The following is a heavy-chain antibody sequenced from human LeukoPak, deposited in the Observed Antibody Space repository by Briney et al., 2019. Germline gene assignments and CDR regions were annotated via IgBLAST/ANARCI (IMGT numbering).Heavy chain of an antibody. Sequence: ASVKVSCKISGYSFTRYGPIWVRQAPGQGLEWVGWISGSNGNTKYAQKLQGRVTMTTDTSTSTAYMEVRSLRSEGTAEYNCARAGRGTYYYFDVWGQGTLVTVSS. CDR1: GYSFTRYG. CDR3: ARAGRGTYYYFDV. CDR2: ISGSNGNT. J-gene: IGHJ4*02. V-gene: IGHV1-18*01. D-gene: IGHD1-26*01.